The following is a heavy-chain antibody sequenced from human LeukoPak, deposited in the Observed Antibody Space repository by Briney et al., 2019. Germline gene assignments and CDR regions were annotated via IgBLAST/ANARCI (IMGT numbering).Heavy chain of an antibody. CDR2: IVVGSGNT. CDR1: GFTFTSSA. V-gene: IGHV1-58*02. CDR3: AGEITIFGVGYNWFDP. J-gene: IGHJ5*02. Sequence: TSVKVSCKASGFTFTSSAMQWVRQARGQRLEWIGWIVVGSGNTNYAQKFQERVTITRDVSTSTAYMKLSSLRSEDTAVYYCAGEITIFGVGYNWFDPWGQGTLVTVSS. D-gene: IGHD3-3*01.